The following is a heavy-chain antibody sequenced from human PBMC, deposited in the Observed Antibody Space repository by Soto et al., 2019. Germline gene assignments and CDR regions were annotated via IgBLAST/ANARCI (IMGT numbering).Heavy chain of an antibody. Sequence: GGSLRLSCAASGFTFSSYAMHWVRQAPGKGLEWVAVISYDGSNKYYADSVKGRFTISRDNSKNTLYLQMNSLRAEDTAVYYCARDWNYYDSSGYYSVFDYWGQGTLVTVSS. CDR3: ARDWNYYDSSGYYSVFDY. CDR1: GFTFSSYA. J-gene: IGHJ4*02. D-gene: IGHD3-22*01. CDR2: ISYDGSNK. V-gene: IGHV3-30-3*01.